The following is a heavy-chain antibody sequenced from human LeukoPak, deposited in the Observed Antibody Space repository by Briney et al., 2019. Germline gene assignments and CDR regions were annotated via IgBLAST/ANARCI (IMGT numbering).Heavy chain of an antibody. J-gene: IGHJ5*02. D-gene: IGHD2-2*03. V-gene: IGHV4-38-2*02. Sequence: SETLSLTCTVSGYSISSGYYWGWIRQPPGKGLEWIGSIYYSGSTYYSPSLKSRVTISVDTSKNQFSLKLSSVTAADTAVYYCARLLRVGYCSTTTCNWFDPWGQGTLVTVSS. CDR2: IYYSGST. CDR1: GYSISSGYY. CDR3: ARLLRVGYCSTTTCNWFDP.